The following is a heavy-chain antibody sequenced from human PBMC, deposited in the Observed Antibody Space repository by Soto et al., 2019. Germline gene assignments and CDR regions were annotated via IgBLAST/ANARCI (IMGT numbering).Heavy chain of an antibody. CDR3: ARPDADTAMVFDY. Sequence: SETLSLTCSVSGGSISSGGYYWSWLRQHAGTGLEWIGYVHHSGTTFYKSSLRSRVSMSIDTSKNHFSLNLTSVAAADTAIYYCARPDADTAMVFDYWGQGSLVTVSS. CDR1: GGSISSGGYY. D-gene: IGHD5-18*01. J-gene: IGHJ4*02. CDR2: VHHSGTT. V-gene: IGHV4-31*03.